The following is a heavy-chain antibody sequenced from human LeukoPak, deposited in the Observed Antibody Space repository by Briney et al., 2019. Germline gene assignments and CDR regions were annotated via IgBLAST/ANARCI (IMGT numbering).Heavy chain of an antibody. D-gene: IGHD1-14*01. Sequence: VRPSETLSLTCTVSGDSTSIDHASWARQPPGKGLEWIGHVYYAVIMKLNPTLESRVPISVDTSSKQFSLKLTSVSAADSAVYYCVVLLAGGGGRGYWGQGALVAVSS. CDR3: VVLLAGGGGRGY. J-gene: IGHJ4*02. V-gene: IGHV4-59*01. CDR1: GDSTSIDH. CDR2: VYYAVIM.